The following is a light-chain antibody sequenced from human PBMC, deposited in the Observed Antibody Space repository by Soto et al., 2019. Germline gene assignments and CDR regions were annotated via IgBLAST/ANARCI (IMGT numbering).Light chain of an antibody. V-gene: IGKV1D-12*01. CDR1: QGISTS. Sequence: DIQMTQSPSSVSASVGDGVTITCRASQGISTSLGWYQQKPGKAPKLLIYAASSLQSGVTSRFSGNGSGTDFTLTISSLQPEDFETYYCQQTNSFQLTFGGGAKVNIX. CDR3: QQTNSFQLT. J-gene: IGKJ4*01. CDR2: AAS.